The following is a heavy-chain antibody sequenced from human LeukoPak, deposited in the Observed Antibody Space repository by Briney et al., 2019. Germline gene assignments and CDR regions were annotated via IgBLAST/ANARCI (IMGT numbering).Heavy chain of an antibody. D-gene: IGHD6-13*01. CDR2: IYYSGST. J-gene: IGHJ5*02. V-gene: IGHV4-59*01. CDR3: AGDYSPRNWFDP. CDR1: GGSISSYY. Sequence: SETLSLTCTVSGGSISSYYWSWIRQPPGKGLEWIGYIYYSGSTNYNPSLKSRVTISVDTSKNQFSLKLSSVTAADTAVYYCAGDYSPRNWFDPWGQGTLVTVSS.